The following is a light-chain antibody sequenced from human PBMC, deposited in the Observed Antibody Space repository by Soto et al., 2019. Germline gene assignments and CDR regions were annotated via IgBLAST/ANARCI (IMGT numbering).Light chain of an antibody. V-gene: IGKV3-11*01. CDR3: QQRSNWPIT. CDR1: QRVDKY. CDR2: DAS. J-gene: IGKJ5*01. Sequence: PGERATLSCRTSQRVDKYFAWYQQKPGRAPRLLIYDASSRATGIPARFIGSGSGTDFTLTISSLEPEDFAIYYCQQRSNWPITFGQGTRLEIK.